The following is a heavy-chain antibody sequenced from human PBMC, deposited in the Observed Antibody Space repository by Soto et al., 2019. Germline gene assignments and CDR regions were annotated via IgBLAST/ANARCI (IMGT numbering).Heavy chain of an antibody. CDR1: GGYISSGAYY. CDR3: ARVGSSLAVRPFDY. J-gene: IGHJ4*02. D-gene: IGHD6-6*01. V-gene: IGHV4-30-4*01. CDR2: IYYSGST. Sequence: QVQLQESGPGLVKPSQTLSLTCTVSGGYISSGAYYWSWIRQPPGKGLEWIGYIYYSGSTYYNPSLKSRVTISLDTSENQFALKLSSVTAEDPAVYYCARVGSSLAVRPFDYWGQGTLVTVSS.